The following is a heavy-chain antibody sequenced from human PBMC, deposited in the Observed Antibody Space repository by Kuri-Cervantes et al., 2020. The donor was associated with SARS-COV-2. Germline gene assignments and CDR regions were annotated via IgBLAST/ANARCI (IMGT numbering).Heavy chain of an antibody. V-gene: IGHV4-39*07. J-gene: IGHJ3*02. CDR3: ARSVLLWFGEEQDAFDI. CDR2: IYYSGST. Sequence: GSLRLSCTVSGGSISSSSYYWGWIRQPPGKGLEWIGSIYYSGSTYYNPSLKGRVTISVDTSKNQFSLKLSSVTAADTAVYYCARSVLLWFGEEQDAFDIWGQGTMVTVSS. CDR1: GGSISSSSYY. D-gene: IGHD3-10*01.